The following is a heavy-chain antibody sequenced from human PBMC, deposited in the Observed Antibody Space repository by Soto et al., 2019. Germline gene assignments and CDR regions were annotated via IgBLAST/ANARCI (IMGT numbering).Heavy chain of an antibody. D-gene: IGHD4-17*01. V-gene: IGHV3-48*01. CDR2: ISSSSSTI. Sequence: GSLRLSCAASGFTFSSYSMNWVRQAPGKGLEWVSYISSSSSTIYYADSVKGRFTISRDNAKNSLYLQMNSLRAEDTAVYYCARATTGADYYYYYYMDVWGKGTTVTVSS. J-gene: IGHJ6*03. CDR3: ARATTGADYYYYYYMDV. CDR1: GFTFSSYS.